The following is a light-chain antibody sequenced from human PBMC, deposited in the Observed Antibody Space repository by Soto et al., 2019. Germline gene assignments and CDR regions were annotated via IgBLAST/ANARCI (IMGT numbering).Light chain of an antibody. CDR2: AAS. CDR1: QSISSY. J-gene: IGKJ1*01. Sequence: DIQMTQSPSSLSASVGDRVTITCRASQSISSYLNWYQQKPGKAPKLLIYAASSLQSGVPSRFSGSGSGTDFTLTISSLQPEDFATYYCQQMYSTLSFGQGTKVEIK. V-gene: IGKV1-39*01. CDR3: QQMYSTLS.